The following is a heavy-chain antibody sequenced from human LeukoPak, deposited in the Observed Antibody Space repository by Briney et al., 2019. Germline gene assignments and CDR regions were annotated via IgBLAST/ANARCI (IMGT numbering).Heavy chain of an antibody. CDR3: ARETSSGSTRELDY. Sequence: GASVTVSCKASGYTFTSYGISWVRQAPGQGLEWMGIINPSGGSTSYAQKFQGRVTMTRDMSTSTVYMELSSLRSEDTAVYYCARETSSGSTRELDYWGQGTLVTVSS. J-gene: IGHJ4*02. CDR2: INPSGGST. CDR1: GYTFTSYG. D-gene: IGHD6-19*01. V-gene: IGHV1-46*01.